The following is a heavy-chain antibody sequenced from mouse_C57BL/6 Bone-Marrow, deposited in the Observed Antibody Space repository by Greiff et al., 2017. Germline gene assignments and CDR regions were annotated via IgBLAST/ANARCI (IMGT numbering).Heavy chain of an antibody. CDR1: GYSFTDYN. Sequence: VQLQQSGPELVKPGASVKISCKASGYSFTDYNMNWVKQSNGKSLEWIGVINPNYGTTSYNQKFKGKATLPVDQSSSTAYMQRNSLTSEDSAVYYCARKWTTVVADYAMDYWGQGTSVTVSS. J-gene: IGHJ4*01. D-gene: IGHD1-1*01. CDR3: ARKWTTVVADYAMDY. CDR2: INPNYGTT. V-gene: IGHV1-39*01.